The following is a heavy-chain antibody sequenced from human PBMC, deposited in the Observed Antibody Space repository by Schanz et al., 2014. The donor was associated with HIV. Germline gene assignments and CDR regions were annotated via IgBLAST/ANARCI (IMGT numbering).Heavy chain of an antibody. D-gene: IGHD1-20*01. CDR1: GFTFRRYG. CDR2: IWYDGSNK. J-gene: IGHJ6*02. CDR3: ARGEAITYYYHYYGMDV. V-gene: IGHV3-33*01. Sequence: QVQVVESGGGVVQPGGSLRLACAASGFTFRRYGMHWVRQAPGKGLEWVAVIWYDGSNKDYADSVKGRFIISRDNSKNTLYLQMNSLRAEDTAVYYCARGEAITYYYHYYGMDVWGQGTTVTVSS.